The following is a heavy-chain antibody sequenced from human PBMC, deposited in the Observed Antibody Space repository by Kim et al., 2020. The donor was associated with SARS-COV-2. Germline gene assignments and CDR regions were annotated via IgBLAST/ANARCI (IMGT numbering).Heavy chain of an antibody. CDR3: AVDLGGLYTY. CDR1: GFSLSTYW. V-gene: IGHV3-74*01. CDR2: INEDGSII. J-gene: IGHJ4*02. Sequence: GGSLRLSCAVSGFSLSTYWMHWVRQVPGKGLVWVSRINEDGSIINYADSVKGRFTISRDNAKNTLYLQMNSLRAEDTAVYYCAVDLGGLYTYWGQGSLITVSS. D-gene: IGHD2-15*01.